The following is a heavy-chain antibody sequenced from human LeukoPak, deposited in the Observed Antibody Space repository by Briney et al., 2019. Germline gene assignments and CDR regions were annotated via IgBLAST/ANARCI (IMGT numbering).Heavy chain of an antibody. CDR3: QKAMGYTRGQGFDT. J-gene: IGHJ4*02. D-gene: IGHD3-16*02. Sequence: GGSLRLSCAASGFIFDDYAMHWVRQAPGKGLEWVSGISWNSGRTDYADSVKGRFTISRDNAKNSLDLQMNSLRSEDMALYYCQKAMGYTRGQGFDTWGQGPLSPSPQ. CDR1: GFIFDDYA. CDR2: ISWNSGRT. V-gene: IGHV3-9*03.